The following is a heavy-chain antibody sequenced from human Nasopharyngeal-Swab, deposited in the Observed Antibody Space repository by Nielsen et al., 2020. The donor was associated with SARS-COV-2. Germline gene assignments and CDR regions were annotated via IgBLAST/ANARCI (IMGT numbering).Heavy chain of an antibody. V-gene: IGHV3-7*01. D-gene: IGHD2-15*01. Sequence: VRQAPEKGLEWVANIKQDGSEQFYVDSVKGRFTISRDNAKNSLYLQMNSLRAEDTAVYYCARVRGYCSGGACYVYYYMDVWGKGTTVTVSS. J-gene: IGHJ6*03. CDR2: IKQDGSEQ. CDR3: ARVRGYCSGGACYVYYYMDV.